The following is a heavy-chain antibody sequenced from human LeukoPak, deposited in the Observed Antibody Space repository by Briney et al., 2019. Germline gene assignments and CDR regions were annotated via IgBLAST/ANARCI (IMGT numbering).Heavy chain of an antibody. CDR2: ISAYNGNT. Sequence: ASVKVSCKASGYTFTGYYMHWVRQAPGQGLEWMGWISAYNGNTNYAQNLQGRVTLTTDTSASTAYMELRSLRSDDTAVYYCARDRSNWNDGHDYWGQGTLVTVSS. CDR1: GYTFTGYY. D-gene: IGHD1-20*01. J-gene: IGHJ4*02. CDR3: ARDRSNWNDGHDY. V-gene: IGHV1-18*04.